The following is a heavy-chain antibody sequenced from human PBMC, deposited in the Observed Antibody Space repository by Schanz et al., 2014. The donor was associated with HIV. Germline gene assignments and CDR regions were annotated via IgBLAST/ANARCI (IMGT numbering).Heavy chain of an antibody. D-gene: IGHD6-6*01. CDR1: GFSFDDCA. J-gene: IGHJ5*02. CDR2: ISWSGRNR. CDR3: ARDWGWQLDPDPFDP. V-gene: IGHV3-9*01. Sequence: EVQLVESGGGLVQPGRSLRLSCEASGFSFDDCAMHWVRQAPGRGLEWVSGISWSGRNRGYADSVRGRFTISRDNGKKSLYLQLNSLTDEDTAVYYCARDWGWQLDPDPFDPWGQGTLVTVSS.